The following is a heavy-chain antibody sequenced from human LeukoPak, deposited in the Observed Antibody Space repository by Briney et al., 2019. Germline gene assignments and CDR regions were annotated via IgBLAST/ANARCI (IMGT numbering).Heavy chain of an antibody. Sequence: GGSLRLSCAASGFTFSSYSMNWVRLAPGKGLEWVSSISSSSSYIYYADSVKGRFTISRDNAKNSLYLQMNSLRAEDTAVYYCARGATTSLGNLDYWGQGTLVTVSS. J-gene: IGHJ4*02. CDR3: ARGATTSLGNLDY. CDR1: GFTFSSYS. V-gene: IGHV3-21*01. D-gene: IGHD1-26*01. CDR2: ISSSSSYI.